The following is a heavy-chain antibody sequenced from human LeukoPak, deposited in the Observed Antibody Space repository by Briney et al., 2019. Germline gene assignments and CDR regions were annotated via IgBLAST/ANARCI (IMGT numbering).Heavy chain of an antibody. V-gene: IGHV4-39*02. CDR1: GGSISISTYY. CDR2: IYSGTN. D-gene: IGHD6-19*01. Sequence: SETLSLTCTVSGGSISISTYYWAWIRQPPGKGLEWIGTIYSGTNYYNPSLKSRLTISVDTSRNLFSLNLKSVTAADTAVYYCARIHWLATRYYFDYWGQGTLVAVSA. J-gene: IGHJ4*02. CDR3: ARIHWLATRYYFDY.